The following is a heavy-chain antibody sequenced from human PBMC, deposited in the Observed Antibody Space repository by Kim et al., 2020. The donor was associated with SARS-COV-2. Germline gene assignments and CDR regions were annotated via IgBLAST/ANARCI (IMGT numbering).Heavy chain of an antibody. D-gene: IGHD2-15*01. CDR2: INPNTGDT. Sequence: ASVKVSCKASEYTFTGFYIHWVRQAPGQGLEWMAWINPNTGDTNYAQKFEGRVTMTRDTSISTAYMEVSRLTSDDTAVYYCARRGSPRGMDVWGQGTTVTVSS. J-gene: IGHJ6*02. V-gene: IGHV1-2*02. CDR1: EYTFTGFY. CDR3: ARRGSPRGMDV.